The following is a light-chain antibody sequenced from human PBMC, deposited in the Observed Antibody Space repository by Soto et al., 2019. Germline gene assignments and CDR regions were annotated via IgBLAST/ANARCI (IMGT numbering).Light chain of an antibody. J-gene: IGLJ1*01. Sequence: QSVLTQPPSVSGAPGQRVTISCTGSSSNIGAGYDVHWYQQLPGTAPKLVIYGTTNRPSGVPDRFSGSKSGTSASLANTGLQAEDEADYYCQSYDGTLSGSYVFGIGTKLTVL. V-gene: IGLV1-40*01. CDR1: SSNIGAGYD. CDR3: QSYDGTLSGSYV. CDR2: GTT.